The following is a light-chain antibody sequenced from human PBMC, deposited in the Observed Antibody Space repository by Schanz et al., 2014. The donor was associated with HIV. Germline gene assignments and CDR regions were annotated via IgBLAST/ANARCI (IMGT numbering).Light chain of an antibody. CDR3: NSYSHSNTYV. Sequence: QSALTQPASVSGSPGQSITISCTGTSSDVGADNSVSWYQQHPGRAPRLLVYDVTYRPSGVSNRFSGSKSDNTASLTISGLQPEDEADYYCNSYSHSNTYVFGSGTKLTVL. CDR1: SSDVGADNS. J-gene: IGLJ1*01. CDR2: DVT. V-gene: IGLV2-14*03.